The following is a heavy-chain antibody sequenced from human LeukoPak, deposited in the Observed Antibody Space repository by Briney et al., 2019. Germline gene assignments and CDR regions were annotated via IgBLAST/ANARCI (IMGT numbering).Heavy chain of an antibody. D-gene: IGHD5-18*01. V-gene: IGHV3-23*01. CDR2: ISGSGGTT. CDR1: GFTFSNYV. J-gene: IGHJ4*02. Sequence: GGSLRLSCAASGFTFSNYVMSWVRLAPGKGLEWVSSISGSGGTTYYADSVKGRFTISRDSSKNTLYLQMDSLRAEDTAVYYCAKRGGNTALTRHFDYWGQGTLVTVSS. CDR3: AKRGGNTALTRHFDY.